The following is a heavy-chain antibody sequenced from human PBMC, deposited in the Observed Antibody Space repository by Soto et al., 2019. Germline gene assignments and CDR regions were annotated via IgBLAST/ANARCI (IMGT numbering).Heavy chain of an antibody. V-gene: IGHV1-46*03. CDR2: INPNDGST. Sequence: ASVKVSCKASGYTFTSYVISWVRQAPGQGLEWMGIINPNDGSTTYAQKFQGRVTMTRDTSTSTVYMELSSLRSEDTAVYYCAREVGSTDYWGQGTLVTVSS. J-gene: IGHJ4*02. CDR1: GYTFTSYV. D-gene: IGHD1-26*01. CDR3: AREVGSTDY.